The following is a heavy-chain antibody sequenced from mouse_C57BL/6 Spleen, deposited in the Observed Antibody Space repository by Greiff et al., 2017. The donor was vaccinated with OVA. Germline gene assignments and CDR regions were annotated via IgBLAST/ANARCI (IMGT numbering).Heavy chain of an antibody. CDR3: TRAYGSSHSFYAMDY. CDR2: ISSGGDYI. D-gene: IGHD1-1*01. Sequence: EVKLMESGEGLVKPGGSLKLSCAASGFTFSSYAMSWVRQTPEKRLEWVAYISSGGDYIYYADTVKGRFTISRDNARNTLYLQMSSLKSEDTAMYYCTRAYGSSHSFYAMDYWGQGTSVTVSS. CDR1: GFTFSSYA. V-gene: IGHV5-9-1*02. J-gene: IGHJ4*01.